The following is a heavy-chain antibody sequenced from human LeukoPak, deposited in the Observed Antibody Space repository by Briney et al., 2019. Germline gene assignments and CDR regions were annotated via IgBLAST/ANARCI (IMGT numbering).Heavy chain of an antibody. D-gene: IGHD3-22*01. V-gene: IGHV1-2*02. CDR1: GYTFTDRY. Sequence: GASVKVSCTASGYTFTDRYIHWVRQAPGQGLEWMGWMKPNTGGTKYAEKFQGRVTMTGDTSISTAYMELNGLRSDDTAVYYCARGPGTRIVVSNEYFHHWGQGTLVTVSS. CDR2: MKPNTGGT. CDR3: ARGPGTRIVVSNEYFHH. J-gene: IGHJ1*01.